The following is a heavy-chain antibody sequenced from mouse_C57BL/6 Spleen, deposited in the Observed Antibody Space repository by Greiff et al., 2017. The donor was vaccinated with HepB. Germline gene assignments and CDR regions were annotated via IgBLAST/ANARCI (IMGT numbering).Heavy chain of an antibody. J-gene: IGHJ1*03. Sequence: QVQLKESGAELVRPGTSVKVSCKASGYAFTNYLIEWVKQRPGQGLEWIGVINPGSGGTNYNEKFKGKATLTADKSSSTAYMQLSSLTSEDSAVYFCARGGNYEGYFDVWGTGTTVTVSS. D-gene: IGHD1-1*01. CDR2: INPGSGGT. CDR3: ARGGNYEGYFDV. CDR1: GYAFTNYL. V-gene: IGHV1-54*01.